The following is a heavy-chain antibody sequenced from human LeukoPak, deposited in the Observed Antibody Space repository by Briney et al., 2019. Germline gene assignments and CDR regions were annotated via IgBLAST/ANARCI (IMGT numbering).Heavy chain of an antibody. J-gene: IGHJ4*02. D-gene: IGHD3-22*01. V-gene: IGHV4-34*01. CDR2: INHRGGT. CDR1: GGSXXGYY. CDR3: ARAYYYDSSAAIDY. Sequence: TLSLTCXVYGGSXXGYYWNWIRQPPGMGLEWIGEINHRGGTGYNPSLKSRVTMSVDTSKNVFSLKLTSVTAADTAVYYCARAYYYDSSAAIDYWGQGILVTVSS.